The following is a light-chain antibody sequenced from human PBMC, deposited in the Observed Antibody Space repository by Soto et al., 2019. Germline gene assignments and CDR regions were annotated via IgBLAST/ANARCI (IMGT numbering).Light chain of an antibody. CDR3: SSYTSSNTPYV. CDR2: EVT. V-gene: IGLV2-14*01. Sequence: QSALTQPASVSGSPGQSITISCTGSSSDVGGYNFVSWYQHHPGKAPKLILYEVTTRPSGVSSRFSGSKSGNTASLTISGLQADDEANYYCSSYTSSNTPYVFGIGTKVTVL. CDR1: SSDVGGYNF. J-gene: IGLJ1*01.